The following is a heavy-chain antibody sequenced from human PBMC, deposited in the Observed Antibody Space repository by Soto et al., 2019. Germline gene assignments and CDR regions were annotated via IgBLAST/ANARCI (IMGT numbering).Heavy chain of an antibody. CDR2: IYYSGST. CDR3: ARHTASGYYFDY. V-gene: IGHV4-39*01. J-gene: IGHJ4*02. Sequence: KPSETLSLTCTVSGGSISSSSYYWGWIRQPPGKGLEWIGSIYYSGSTYYNPSLTSRVTISVDTSKNQFSLKLSSVTATDTAVYYCARHTASGYYFDYWGQGTLVTVSS. CDR1: GGSISSSSYY. D-gene: IGHD3-22*01.